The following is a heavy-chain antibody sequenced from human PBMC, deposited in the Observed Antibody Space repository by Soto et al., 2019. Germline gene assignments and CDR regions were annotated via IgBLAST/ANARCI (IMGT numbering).Heavy chain of an antibody. CDR1: GGSISSXXXX. CDR2: IYYSGGT. D-gene: IGHD3-22*01. Sequence: SETLSLTCTVSGGSISSXXXXXXXIRQHPGKGLEXXXXIYYSGGTYYNPSLRSRVTISVDTSKNQFSLKLSSVTAADTAVYYCARLRLYYYDSKNPWFDPWGQGTLVTVSS. J-gene: IGHJ5*02. CDR3: ARLRLYYYDSKNPWFDP. V-gene: IGHV4-31*03.